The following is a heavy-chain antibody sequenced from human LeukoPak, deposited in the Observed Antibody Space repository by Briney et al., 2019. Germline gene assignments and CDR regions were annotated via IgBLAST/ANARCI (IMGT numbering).Heavy chain of an antibody. V-gene: IGHV3-11*04. Sequence: GGSLRLSCAASGFTFSDYYMSWIRQAPGKGLEWVSYISSSGSTIYYADSVKGRFTISRDNAKLYLQMNSLRAEDTAVYYCAGGQGWHFDLWGRGTLITVSS. J-gene: IGHJ2*01. CDR1: GFTFSDYY. D-gene: IGHD2-15*01. CDR2: ISSSGSTI. CDR3: AGGQGWHFDL.